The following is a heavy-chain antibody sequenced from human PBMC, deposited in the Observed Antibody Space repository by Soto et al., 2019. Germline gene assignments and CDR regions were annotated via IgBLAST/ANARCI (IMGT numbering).Heavy chain of an antibody. Sequence: QVQLVQSGAEVKKPGASAKVSCKASGYTFTSYDINWVRQATGQGLARMGWMNPNSGNTGYAQKFQGRGSMTRNTAISTAYMELSSLRAEDTAVYYCAIPKWEMVVYYGMDVWGQGTTVTVSS. CDR2: MNPNSGNT. J-gene: IGHJ6*02. D-gene: IGHD1-26*01. CDR3: AIPKWEMVVYYGMDV. CDR1: GYTFTSYD. V-gene: IGHV1-8*01.